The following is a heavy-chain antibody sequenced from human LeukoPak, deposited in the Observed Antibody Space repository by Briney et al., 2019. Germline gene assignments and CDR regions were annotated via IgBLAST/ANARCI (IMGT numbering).Heavy chain of an antibody. CDR2: INHSGST. CDR3: ARRVAIAAAGTSGAFDI. J-gene: IGHJ3*02. V-gene: IGHV4-34*01. Sequence: SETLSLTCAVSGGSFSGYYWSWVRQPPGKGREWIGEINHSGSTNYNPSLKSRVTISVDTSKNQFSLKLSSVTAADTAVYYCARRVAIAAAGTSGAFDIWGQGTMVTVSS. CDR1: GGSFSGYY. D-gene: IGHD6-13*01.